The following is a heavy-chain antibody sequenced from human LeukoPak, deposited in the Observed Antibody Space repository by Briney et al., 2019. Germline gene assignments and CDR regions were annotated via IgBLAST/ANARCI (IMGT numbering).Heavy chain of an antibody. CDR1: GFTVSSNY. D-gene: IGHD6-19*01. Sequence: GSLRLSCAASGFTVSSNYMSWVRQPPGKGLEWIGEINHSGSTNYNPSLKSRVTISVDTSKNQFSLKLSSVTAADTAVYYCASGYSSGGPYYWGQGTLVTVSS. V-gene: IGHV4-34*01. CDR2: INHSGST. CDR3: ASGYSSGGPYY. J-gene: IGHJ4*02.